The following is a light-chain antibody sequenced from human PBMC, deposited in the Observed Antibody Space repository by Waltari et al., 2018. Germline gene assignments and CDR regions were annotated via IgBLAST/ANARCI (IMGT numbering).Light chain of an antibody. CDR1: QGISGW. Sequence: DIQMTQSPSSLSASVGDKVTITCRASQGISGWLAWYQQKPGKAPKLLIYTTSNLQSGVPSRFSGSGSGTDYTLTISSLQPEDFATYYCQQGYNSPRTFGQGTQVEIK. CDR3: QQGYNSPRT. V-gene: IGKV1-12*01. CDR2: TTS. J-gene: IGKJ1*01.